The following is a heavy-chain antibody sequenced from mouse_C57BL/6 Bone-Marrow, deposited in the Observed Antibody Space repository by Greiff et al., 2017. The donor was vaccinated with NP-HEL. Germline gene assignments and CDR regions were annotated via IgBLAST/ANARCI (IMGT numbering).Heavy chain of an antibody. CDR3: ARGDYDEGPWFAY. J-gene: IGHJ3*01. CDR1: GYSITSGYY. D-gene: IGHD2-4*01. Sequence: EVQLQESGPGLVKPSQSLSLTCSVTGYSITSGYYWNWIRQFPGNKLEWMGYISYDGSNNYNPSLKNRISITLDTSKNQFFLKLNSVTTEDTATYYCARGDYDEGPWFAYWGQGTLVTVSA. CDR2: ISYDGSN. V-gene: IGHV3-6*01.